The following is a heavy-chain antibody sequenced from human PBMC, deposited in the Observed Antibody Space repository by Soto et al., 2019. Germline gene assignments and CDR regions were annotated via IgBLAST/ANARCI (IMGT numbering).Heavy chain of an antibody. CDR1: GFTFSSYW. CDR3: ARTYYDFWSGYSNFDY. D-gene: IGHD3-3*01. V-gene: IGHV3-74*01. Sequence: GGSLRLSCAASGFTFSSYWMHWVRQAPGKGLVWVSRINSDGSSTSYADSVKGRFTISRDNAKNTLYLQMNSLRAEDTAVYYCARTYYDFWSGYSNFDYWGQGTLVTVSS. J-gene: IGHJ4*02. CDR2: INSDGSST.